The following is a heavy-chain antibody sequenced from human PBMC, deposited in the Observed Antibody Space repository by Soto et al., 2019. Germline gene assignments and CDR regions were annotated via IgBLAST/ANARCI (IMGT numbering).Heavy chain of an antibody. CDR2: IIPIFRSS. D-gene: IGHD3-10*02. CDR3: AKDVGFQQHLFVFDL. J-gene: IGHJ4*02. Sequence: GASVKVSCKASGGTFTDYAFNWVRQAPGQGLEWMGGIIPIFRSSNFAQKFQGRLTIFADASAGTAYMELSSLRSDDTAIYYCAKDVGFQQHLFVFDLWGQGSLVTVSS. CDR1: GGTFTDYA. V-gene: IGHV1-69*13.